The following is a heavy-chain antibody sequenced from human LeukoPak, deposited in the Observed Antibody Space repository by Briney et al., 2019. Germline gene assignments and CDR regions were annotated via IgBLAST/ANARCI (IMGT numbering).Heavy chain of an antibody. V-gene: IGHV3-21*01. CDR1: GFTFSSYS. CDR2: ISSSSSYI. J-gene: IGHJ4*02. D-gene: IGHD1-26*01. CDR3: ARDLLVVGDN. Sequence: PGGSLRLSCAASGFTFSSYSMNWVRQAPGKGLEWVSSISSSSSYIYYADSVKGRFTISRDNVKNSLYLQMNSLRAEDTAVYYCARDLLVVGDNWGQGTLVTVSS.